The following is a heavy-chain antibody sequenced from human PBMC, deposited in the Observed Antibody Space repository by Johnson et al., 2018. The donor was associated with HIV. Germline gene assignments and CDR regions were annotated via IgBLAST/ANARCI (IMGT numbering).Heavy chain of an antibody. D-gene: IGHD6-19*01. CDR2: IKQDGSEK. CDR3: AREGIAVAKVLAFDI. Sequence: VQLVESGGGLVQPGRSLRLSCAASGFTFSRYAMHWVRQAPGKGLEWVANIKQDGSEKYYVDSVKGRFTISRDNAKNSLYLQMNSLRAEDTAVYYCAREGIAVAKVLAFDIWGQGTMVTVSS. CDR1: GFTFSRYA. J-gene: IGHJ3*02. V-gene: IGHV3-7*03.